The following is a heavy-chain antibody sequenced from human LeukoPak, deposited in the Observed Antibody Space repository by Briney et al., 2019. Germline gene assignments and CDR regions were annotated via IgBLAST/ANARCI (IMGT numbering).Heavy chain of an antibody. V-gene: IGHV5-51*01. Sequence: GESLKISCKGSGYSFTSYWIGWVRQMPGKGLEWMGIIYPGDFDTRYSPSFQGQVTISADKSISTAYLQWSSLKAPDTAMYYCARHEYGDYATTPAYLRYWGQGTLVTVSS. D-gene: IGHD4-17*01. J-gene: IGHJ4*02. CDR3: ARHEYGDYATTPAYLRY. CDR1: GYSFTSYW. CDR2: IYPGDFDT.